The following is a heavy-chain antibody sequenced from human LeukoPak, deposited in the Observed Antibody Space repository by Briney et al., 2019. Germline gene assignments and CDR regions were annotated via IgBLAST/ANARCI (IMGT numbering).Heavy chain of an antibody. CDR3: ARGRGDTDDY. CDR2: IYNRGTT. Sequence: PSETLSLTCTVSGGSISDYHWTWIRQPPGKALEYIGYIYNRGTTYYNPSLKSRVTVSVDTSKNQFSLKLSSVTAADTAVYYCARGRGDTDDYWGQGTLVTVSS. J-gene: IGHJ4*02. D-gene: IGHD5-18*01. CDR1: GGSISDYH. V-gene: IGHV4-59*12.